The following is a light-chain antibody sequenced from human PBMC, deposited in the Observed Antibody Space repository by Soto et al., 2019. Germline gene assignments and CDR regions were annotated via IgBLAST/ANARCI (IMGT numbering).Light chain of an antibody. V-gene: IGKV3-15*01. CDR1: QSVTNN. Sequence: RAQSPDTLSLSAGQRTTITCRASQSVTNNLAWYQQKPGQAPRLLIYGASTRTIAIPARFSGSGSGTAFTLTIRSLQSEDSAVYYCQPYHTSPGTFGQGTKVDIK. CDR3: QPYHTSPGT. CDR2: GAS. J-gene: IGKJ1*01.